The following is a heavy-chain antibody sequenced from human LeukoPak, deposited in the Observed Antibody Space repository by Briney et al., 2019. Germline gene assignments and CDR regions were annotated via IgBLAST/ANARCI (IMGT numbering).Heavy chain of an antibody. J-gene: IGHJ3*02. CDR3: AKDEYGYSGYEGAFDT. V-gene: IGHV3-30*02. CDR1: GFTFSSYG. D-gene: IGHD5-12*01. CDR2: IRYDGSNK. Sequence: PGGSLRLSCAASGFTFSSYGMHWVRQAPGKGLEWVAFIRYDGSNKYYADSVKGRFTISRDNSKNTLYLQMNSLRAEDTAVYYCAKDEYGYSGYEGAFDTWGQGTMVTVSS.